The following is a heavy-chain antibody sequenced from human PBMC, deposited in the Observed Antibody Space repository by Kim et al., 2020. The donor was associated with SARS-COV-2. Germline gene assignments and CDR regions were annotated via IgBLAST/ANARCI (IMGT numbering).Heavy chain of an antibody. CDR2: MNPNSGNT. J-gene: IGHJ6*03. Sequence: ASVKVSCKASGYTFISHDINWVRQATGQGLEWMGWMNPNSGNTGYAQKLQGRVTMTRNTSISTAYMELSSLRSEVTAVYYCARALRYFDWLLSHYYYYYMDDWGKGTTVTVSS. D-gene: IGHD3-9*01. CDR1: GYTFISHD. V-gene: IGHV1-8*01. CDR3: ARALRYFDWLLSHYYYYYMDD.